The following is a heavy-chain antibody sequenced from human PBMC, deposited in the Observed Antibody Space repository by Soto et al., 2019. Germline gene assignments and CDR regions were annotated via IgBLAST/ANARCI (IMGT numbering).Heavy chain of an antibody. Sequence: QVQLQESGPGLVKASQTLSLTCTVSGASVNSGDYYWSWVRQPPGRGLEWIGYIHYSETIYYNPSLTGRVERLVETFKNQCSLEVSSVTAADTAVYYCAGALRYYDYPDIWGQGTTVAVSS. CDR2: IHYSETI. V-gene: IGHV4-30-4*01. J-gene: IGHJ3*02. CDR1: GASVNSGDYY. CDR3: AGALRYYDYPDI. D-gene: IGHD3-22*01.